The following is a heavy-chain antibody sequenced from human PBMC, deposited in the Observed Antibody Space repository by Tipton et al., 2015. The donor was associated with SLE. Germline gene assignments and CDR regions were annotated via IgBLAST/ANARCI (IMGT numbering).Heavy chain of an antibody. CDR2: IYFSGTT. CDR3: AIPTTQHCSGGGCYRHDAFDI. J-gene: IGHJ3*02. V-gene: IGHV4-4*08. D-gene: IGHD2-15*01. Sequence: LRLSCTVSGGSISSYYWSWIRQPPGKGLEWIGYIYFSGTTNYNPSLKRRVTISVDTSKNQFSLKLNSVTAADTAVYYCAIPTTQHCSGGGCYRHDAFDIWGQGAMVTVSS. CDR1: GGSISSYY.